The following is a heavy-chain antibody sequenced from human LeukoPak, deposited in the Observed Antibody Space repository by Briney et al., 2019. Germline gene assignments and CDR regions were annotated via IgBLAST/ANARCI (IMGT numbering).Heavy chain of an antibody. J-gene: IGHJ5*02. V-gene: IGHV1-2*04. D-gene: IGHD3-10*01. Sequence: ASVKVSCKASGYTFTGYYMHWVRQAPGQGLEWMGWINPNSGGTNYAQKFQGWVTMTRDTSISTAYMELSRLRSDDTAVYNCARDRYGSGSYYNWFDPWGQGTLVTVSS. CDR3: ARDRYGSGSYYNWFDP. CDR2: INPNSGGT. CDR1: GYTFTGYY.